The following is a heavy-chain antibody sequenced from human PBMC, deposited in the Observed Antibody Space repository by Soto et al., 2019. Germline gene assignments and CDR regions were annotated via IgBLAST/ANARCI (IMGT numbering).Heavy chain of an antibody. CDR3: ARDLPPHSGSFSNYYGMDV. J-gene: IGHJ6*02. CDR2: IIPIFETA. D-gene: IGHD1-26*01. V-gene: IGHV1-69*01. Sequence: QVQLVQSGAEVRKPGSSVRVSCKASGGTFSSYAISWVRQAPGQGLEGVGGIIPIFETATYAQKFQGRVTITADESTTTAYMELNSLTSEDTAVYYCARDLPPHSGSFSNYYGMDVWGQGTTVTVSS. CDR1: GGTFSSYA.